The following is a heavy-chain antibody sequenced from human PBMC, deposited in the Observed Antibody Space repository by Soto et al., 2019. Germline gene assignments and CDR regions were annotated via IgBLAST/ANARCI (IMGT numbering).Heavy chain of an antibody. J-gene: IGHJ3*02. CDR1: GFTFSNAW. CDR2: IKSKTDGGTT. D-gene: IGHD1-26*01. CDR3: HKSLSGSYYGYDAFDI. V-gene: IGHV3-15*01. Sequence: GGSLRLSCAASGFTFSNAWMSWVRQAPGKGLEWVGRIKSKTDGGTTDYATPVKGRFTISRDDSKNTLYLQMNSLKTEDTAVYYCHKSLSGSYYGYDAFDIWGQGTMVTVSS.